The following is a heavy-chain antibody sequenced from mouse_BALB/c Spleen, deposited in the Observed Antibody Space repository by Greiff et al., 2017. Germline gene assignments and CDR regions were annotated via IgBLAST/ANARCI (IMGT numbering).Heavy chain of an antibody. CDR2: ISYSGST. Sequence: VQLKESGPSLVKPSQTLSLTCSVTGDSITSGYWNWIRKFPGNKLEYMGYISYSGSTYYHPSLKSRISITRDTSKNQYYLQLNSVTTEDTATYYCARFGGNSDYYAMDYWGQGTSVTVSS. V-gene: IGHV3-8*02. J-gene: IGHJ4*01. CDR1: GDSITSGY. D-gene: IGHD2-1*01. CDR3: ARFGGNSDYYAMDY.